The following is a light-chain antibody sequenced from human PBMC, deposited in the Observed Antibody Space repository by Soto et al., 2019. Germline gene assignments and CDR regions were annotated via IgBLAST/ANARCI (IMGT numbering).Light chain of an antibody. J-gene: IGKJ1*01. Sequence: IVVTQSPATLSLSPGERASLSCRASPSISTSLAWYQQKPGQAPRLLIYDASKRATGIPPRFSGSGSGTDVTLTISSLQPEDFAVYYCQQRTNWPPWTFGQGTRVEIK. CDR2: DAS. CDR1: PSISTS. V-gene: IGKV3-11*01. CDR3: QQRTNWPPWT.